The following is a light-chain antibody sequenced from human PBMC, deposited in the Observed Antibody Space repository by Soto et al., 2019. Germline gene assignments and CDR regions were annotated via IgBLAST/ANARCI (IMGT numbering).Light chain of an antibody. CDR2: GAS. CDR1: QTVSGNY. J-gene: IGKJ4*01. CDR3: QQYGGSPRVS. Sequence: EIVLTQSPGALSLSPGEKATLSCGASQTVSGNYLAWYQQKPGQAPRLLIYGASTRATGIPDRFSGSGSGTDFTLTISRLEPEDFAVYYCQQYGGSPRVSFGGGTKVEIK. V-gene: IGKV3-20*01.